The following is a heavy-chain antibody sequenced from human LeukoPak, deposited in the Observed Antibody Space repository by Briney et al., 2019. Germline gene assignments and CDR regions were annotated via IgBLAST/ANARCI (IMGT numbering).Heavy chain of an antibody. Sequence: SSETLSLTCTVSGGSISSYYWSWIRQPAGKGLEWIGRIYTSGSTNYNPSLKSRVTMSVDTSKNQFSLKLSSVTAADTAVYYCASQYCSGGSCDAFDIWGQGTMVTASS. V-gene: IGHV4-4*07. CDR1: GGSISSYY. D-gene: IGHD2-15*01. CDR3: ASQYCSGGSCDAFDI. CDR2: IYTSGST. J-gene: IGHJ3*02.